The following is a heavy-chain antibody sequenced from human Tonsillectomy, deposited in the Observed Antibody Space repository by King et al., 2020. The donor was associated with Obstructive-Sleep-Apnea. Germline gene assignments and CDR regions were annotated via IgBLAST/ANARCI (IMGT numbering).Heavy chain of an antibody. Sequence: QVQLVESGGGVVQPGRSLKLSCAASGFIFSGYGMHWVRQAPGKGLEWVTVISYDGSNKFYADSVKGRFTISRDNSKNTLFLQMNSLRAEDTGVYYCAKDQDSGNYLGDWGQGTLVTVSS. V-gene: IGHV3-30*18. CDR1: GFIFSGYG. CDR3: AKDQDSGNYLGD. CDR2: ISYDGSNK. D-gene: IGHD7-27*01. J-gene: IGHJ4*02.